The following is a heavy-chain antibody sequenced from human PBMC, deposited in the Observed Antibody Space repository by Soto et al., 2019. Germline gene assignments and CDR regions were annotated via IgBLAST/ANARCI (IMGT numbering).Heavy chain of an antibody. D-gene: IGHD6-19*01. J-gene: IGHJ4*02. CDR2: IYWDDDK. CDR3: AHVYWAAAGTRYYFDY. Sequence: QITLKESGPTLVKPTQTLTLTCTFSGFSLTTDAVGVGWIRQPPGKALEWLALIYWDDDKRYSPSLKSRLTITKDASRNQLVLTLTNMDPADTATYYCAHVYWAAAGTRYYFDYWGQGTLVTVSS. V-gene: IGHV2-5*02. CDR1: GFSLTTDAVG.